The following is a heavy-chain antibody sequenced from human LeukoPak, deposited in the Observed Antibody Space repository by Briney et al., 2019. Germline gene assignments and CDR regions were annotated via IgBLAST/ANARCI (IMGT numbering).Heavy chain of an antibody. D-gene: IGHD1-26*01. CDR1: GYTFTSYG. CDR2: ISAYNGNT. CDR3: ARVATHSGSYYLGRYYFDY. Sequence: ASVKVSCKASGYTFTSYGISWVRQAPEQGLEWMGWISAYNGNTNYAQKLQGRVTMTTDTSTSTAYMELRSLRSDDTAVYYCARVATHSGSYYLGRYYFDYWGQGTLVTVSS. J-gene: IGHJ4*02. V-gene: IGHV1-18*01.